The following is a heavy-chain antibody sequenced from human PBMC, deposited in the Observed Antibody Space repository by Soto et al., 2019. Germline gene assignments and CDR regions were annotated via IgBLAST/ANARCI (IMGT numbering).Heavy chain of an antibody. J-gene: IGHJ4*02. D-gene: IGHD3-10*01. CDR3: ARFGSDSGFDY. Sequence: QVQLQESGPGLVKPSQTLSLTCTVSGGPINSRGYYWSWFRQHPGTGLEWIGFIYYSGGTYYNPSLKSRTSISVDTSKSQFSLNLNSLTAADTAIYYCARFGSDSGFDYWGQGTLVTVSS. CDR2: IYYSGGT. CDR1: GGPINSRGYY. V-gene: IGHV4-31*03.